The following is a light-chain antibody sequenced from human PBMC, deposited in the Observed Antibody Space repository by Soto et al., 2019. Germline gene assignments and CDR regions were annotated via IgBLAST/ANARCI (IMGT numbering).Light chain of an antibody. CDR3: TSWTTSTTMI. Sequence: QSALTQPASVSGSPGQSITISCTGTSSDIGAYNFVSWYQQHPGKAPKLMLYDVNIRPSGVSNRCSGSKSGNTASLTISGLQAEDEADYYCTSWTTSTTMIFGGWTKLTVL. CDR1: SSDIGAYNF. J-gene: IGLJ2*01. CDR2: DVN. V-gene: IGLV2-14*03.